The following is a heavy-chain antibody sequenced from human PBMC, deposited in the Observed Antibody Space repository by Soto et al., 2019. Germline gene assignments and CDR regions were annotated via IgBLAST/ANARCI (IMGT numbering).Heavy chain of an antibody. CDR1: GGSFSGYY. Sequence: QVQLQQWGAGLLKPSETLSLTCAVYGGSFSGYYWSWIRQPPGKGLEWIGEINHSGSTNYNPSLKSRVTISVDPSKNQFSLKLSSVTAADTAVYYCARGALRCSSTSCYYYYYYYMDVWGKGTTVTVSS. D-gene: IGHD2-2*01. J-gene: IGHJ6*03. CDR2: INHSGST. V-gene: IGHV4-34*01. CDR3: ARGALRCSSTSCYYYYYYYMDV.